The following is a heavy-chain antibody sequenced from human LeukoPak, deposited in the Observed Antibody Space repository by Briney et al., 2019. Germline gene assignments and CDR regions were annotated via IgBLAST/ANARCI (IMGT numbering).Heavy chain of an antibody. D-gene: IGHD6-6*01. CDR2: IYHSGST. Sequence: SETLSLTCTVSGGSISSSSYYWGWIRQPPGKGLEWIGSIYHSGSTYHNPSLKSRVTISVDTSKNQFSLKLSSVTAADTAVYYCAREYSSSSSYYYYYYMDVWGKGTTVTISS. CDR1: GGSISSSSYY. J-gene: IGHJ6*03. V-gene: IGHV4-39*07. CDR3: AREYSSSSSYYYYYYMDV.